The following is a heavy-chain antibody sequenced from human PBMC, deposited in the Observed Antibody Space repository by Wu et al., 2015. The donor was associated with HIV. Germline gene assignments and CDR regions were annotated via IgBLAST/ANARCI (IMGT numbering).Heavy chain of an antibody. D-gene: IGHD5-18*01. CDR1: GYTFTGYY. CDR3: ARGIPYSYGWRGETLVGFNWFDP. J-gene: IGHJ5*02. Sequence: QVQLVQSGAEVKKPGASVKVSCKASGYTFTGYYMHWVRQAPGQGLEWMGWINPNSGGTNYAQKFQGRVTMTRDTSISTAYMELSRLRSDDTAVYYCARGIPYSYGWRGETLVGFNWFDPWGQGTLVTVSS. CDR2: INPNSGGT. V-gene: IGHV1-2*02.